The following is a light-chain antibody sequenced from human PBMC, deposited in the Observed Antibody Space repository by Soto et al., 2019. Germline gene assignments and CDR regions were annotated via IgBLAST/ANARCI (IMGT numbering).Light chain of an antibody. J-gene: IGKJ5*01. CDR3: QQYYNWPPIT. Sequence: EIVMTQSPGTLSVSPGERATLSCRASQSVRSKLAWYQQKPGQAPRLLIYDASTRATGIPARFSSSGSGTEFTLTISSLQSEDFAVYYCQQYYNWPPITFGQGTRLEIK. V-gene: IGKV3-15*01. CDR2: DAS. CDR1: QSVRSK.